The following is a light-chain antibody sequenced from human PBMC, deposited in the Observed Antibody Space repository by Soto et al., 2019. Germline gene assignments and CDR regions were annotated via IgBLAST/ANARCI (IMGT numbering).Light chain of an antibody. V-gene: IGLV2-14*01. CDR1: SSDVGGSNY. J-gene: IGLJ1*01. CDR2: EVS. CDR3: SSYTNTNTYV. Sequence: QSVLTQPASVSGSPGQSITISCTGTSSDVGGSNYVSWYQQYPGKAPKLMIYEVSNRPSGVSNRFSGSKSGNTASLGISGLQAEDEADYYCSSYTNTNTYVFGTGTKVTVL.